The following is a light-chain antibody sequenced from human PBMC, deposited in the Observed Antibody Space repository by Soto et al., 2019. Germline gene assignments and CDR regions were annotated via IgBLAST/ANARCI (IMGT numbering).Light chain of an antibody. J-gene: IGKJ2*01. CDR3: QQGHNWPLT. Sequence: EIVMTQSPATLSVSPGESATLSCRASQSISSELAWYQQKPGQPPRLLIYGASTRATGVPARFTGSGSGSDFTLNISGLQSEDFAVYYCQQGHNWPLTFGQGTRLEI. CDR2: GAS. V-gene: IGKV3-15*01. CDR1: QSISSE.